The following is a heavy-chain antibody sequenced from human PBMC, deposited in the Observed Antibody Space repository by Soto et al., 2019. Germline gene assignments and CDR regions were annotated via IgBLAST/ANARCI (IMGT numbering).Heavy chain of an antibody. CDR3: AISDYYDSRGLLDY. V-gene: IGHV1-3*01. CDR1: GYTFTSYS. D-gene: IGHD3-22*01. CDR2: INAGNGNT. Sequence: ASVKVSCKASGYTFTSYSMHWVRQAPGQRLEWMGWINAGNGNTKYSQKFQGRVTITRDTSASTAYMELSSLRSEDTAVYYCAISDYYDSRGLLDYWGQGPLGTV. J-gene: IGHJ4*02.